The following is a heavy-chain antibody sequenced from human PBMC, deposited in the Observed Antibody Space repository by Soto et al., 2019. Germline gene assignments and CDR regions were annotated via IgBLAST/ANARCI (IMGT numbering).Heavy chain of an antibody. V-gene: IGHV4-59*01. CDR2: IYYSGST. D-gene: IGHD2-2*01. J-gene: IGHJ6*02. Sequence: SETLSLTCTVSGGSISGYYWSWIRQPPGKGLEWIGYIYYSGSTNYNPSLKSRVTISVDTSKNQFSLKLSSVTAADTAVYYCARVSKYCSSTSCQGYYYYGMDVWGQGTTVTVSS. CDR3: ARVSKYCSSTSCQGYYYYGMDV. CDR1: GGSISGYY.